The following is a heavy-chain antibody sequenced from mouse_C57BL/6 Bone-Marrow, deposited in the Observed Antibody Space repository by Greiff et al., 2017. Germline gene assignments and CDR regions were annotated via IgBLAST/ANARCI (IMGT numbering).Heavy chain of an antibody. CDR2: IYPGSGST. CDR1: GYTFTSYW. CDR3: ARWDYDWFAY. D-gene: IGHD2-4*01. Sequence: QVQLQQPGAELVKPGASVKMSCKASGYTFTSYWITWVKQRPGQGLEWIGDIYPGSGSTNYNEKFQSKATLTVATSSSTAYMQLSSLTSEDSAIYYCARWDYDWFAYWGQGTLVTVSA. J-gene: IGHJ3*01. V-gene: IGHV1-55*01.